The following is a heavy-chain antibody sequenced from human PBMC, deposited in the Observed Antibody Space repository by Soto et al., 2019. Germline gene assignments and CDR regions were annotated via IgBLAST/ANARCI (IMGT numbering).Heavy chain of an antibody. D-gene: IGHD3-3*01. V-gene: IGHV3-30*18. CDR1: GFTFSSYG. CDR2: ISYDGSNK. J-gene: IGHJ6*02. Sequence: QVQLVESGGGVVQPGRSLRLSCAASGFTFSSYGMHWVRQAPGKGLEWVAVISYDGSNKYYADSVKGRFTISRDNSKKNLYPQKNSPRAEDEAVYYSAKVKKGAYYDVWGGYRSSYYYYGMDVWGQGTTVTVSS. CDR3: AKVKKGAYYDVWGGYRSSYYYYGMDV.